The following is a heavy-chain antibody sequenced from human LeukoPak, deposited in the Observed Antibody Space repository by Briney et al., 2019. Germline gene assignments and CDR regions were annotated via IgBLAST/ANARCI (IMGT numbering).Heavy chain of an antibody. CDR1: GFTFSNYW. D-gene: IGHD2-2*01. CDR3: ARGVGPAAVNWFDP. V-gene: IGHV3-74*03. Sequence: PGGSLRLSCAASGFTFSNYWMHWVRQAPGQGLVWVSRINSDGSSTTYADSVKGRFTISRDNAKNTLYLQMNSLRVEDTAVYYCARGVGPAAVNWFDPWGQGTLVTVSS. CDR2: INSDGSST. J-gene: IGHJ5*02.